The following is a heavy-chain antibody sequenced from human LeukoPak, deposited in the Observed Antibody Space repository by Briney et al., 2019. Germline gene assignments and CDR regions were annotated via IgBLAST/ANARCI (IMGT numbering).Heavy chain of an antibody. CDR2: IYYSGAT. D-gene: IGHD6-6*01. CDR3: AREIVSSVGS. Sequence: SETLSLTCTVSGDSISNTRYHWGWIRQPPGKGLEWIGSIYYSGATYYNPSLKSRVTISVDTSRNHFSLKLSSVTAADTAVYHCAREIVSSVGSWGQGSLVTVSS. CDR1: GDSISNTRYH. J-gene: IGHJ5*02. V-gene: IGHV4-39*02.